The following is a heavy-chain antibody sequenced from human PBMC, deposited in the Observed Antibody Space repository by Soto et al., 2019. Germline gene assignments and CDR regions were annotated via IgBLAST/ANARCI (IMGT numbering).Heavy chain of an antibody. D-gene: IGHD3-3*01. CDR2: IYWNDDQ. V-gene: IGHV2-5*01. CDR3: ARSRRITIIGVGSWFHP. J-gene: IGHJ5*02. Sequence: QITLKESGPTLVKPTQTLTLTCTFSGFSLTTSGVGVGWIRQSPGKALEWLALIYWNDDQWYSPSLKSRLTITKDTSKNQVVLKMTYMNPVDTATYFCARSRRITIIGVGSWFHPWGQGTLVTVSS. CDR1: GFSLTTSGVG.